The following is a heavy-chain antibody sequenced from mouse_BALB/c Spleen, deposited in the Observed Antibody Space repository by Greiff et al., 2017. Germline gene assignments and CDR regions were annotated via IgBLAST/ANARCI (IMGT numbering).Heavy chain of an antibody. CDR3: ARSPGYYRSRYGAMDY. CDR1: GFSLSRYS. J-gene: IGHJ4*01. Sequence: QVQLKQSGPGLVAPSQSLSITCTVSGFSLSRYSVHWVRQPPGKGLEWLGMIWGGGSTDYNSALTSRLSISNDNSKSQVFLKMTSLQTDDTAMYYCARSPGYYRSRYGAMDYWGQGTSVTVSS. V-gene: IGHV2-6-4*01. CDR2: IWGGGST. D-gene: IGHD1-1*01.